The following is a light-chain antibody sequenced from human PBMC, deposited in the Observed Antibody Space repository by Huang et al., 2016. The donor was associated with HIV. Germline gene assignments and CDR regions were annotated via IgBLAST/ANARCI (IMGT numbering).Light chain of an antibody. CDR1: QGISNS. Sequence: DIQMTQSPSSLSASVGDRVTITCRARQGISNSLAWDQQKPGKVPRLLIYAASTLQSGVPSRFSGSRSGRDFSLTIGSLQPEDVATYYCQKYDSAPLTCGGGTKVEI. CDR3: QKYDSAPLT. J-gene: IGKJ4*01. V-gene: IGKV1-27*01. CDR2: AAS.